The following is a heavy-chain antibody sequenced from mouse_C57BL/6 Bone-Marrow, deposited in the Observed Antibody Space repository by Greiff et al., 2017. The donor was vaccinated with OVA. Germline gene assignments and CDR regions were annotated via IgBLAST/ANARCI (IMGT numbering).Heavy chain of an antibody. CDR2: ISGGGGNT. V-gene: IGHV5-9*01. CDR3: ARPEGFAY. Sequence: EVKLVESGGDLVKPGGSLKLSCAASGFTFSSYGMSWVRQTPDKRLEWVATISGGGGNTYYPDSVKGRFTISRDNAKNTLYLQMSSLRSEDTALYYCARPEGFAYWGQGTLVTVSA. J-gene: IGHJ3*01. CDR1: GFTFSSYG.